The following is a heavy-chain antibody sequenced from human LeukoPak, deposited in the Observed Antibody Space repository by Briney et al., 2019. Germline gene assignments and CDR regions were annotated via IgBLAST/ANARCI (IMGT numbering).Heavy chain of an antibody. D-gene: IGHD2-2*01. CDR2: IYYSGST. CDR1: GGSFSGYY. CDR3: ARGYQLPFDY. Sequence: SETLSLTCAVYGGSFSGYYWSWIRQPPGKGLEWIGYIYYSGSTNYNPSLKSRVTISVDTSKKQLSLKLRSVTAADTAVYYCARGYQLPFDYWGQGTLVTVSS. J-gene: IGHJ4*02. V-gene: IGHV4-59*01.